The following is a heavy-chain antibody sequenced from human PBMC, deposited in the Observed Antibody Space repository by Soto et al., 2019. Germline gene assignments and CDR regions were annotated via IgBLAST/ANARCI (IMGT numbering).Heavy chain of an antibody. CDR3: ARGWFGDLYYYYGMDV. CDR2: INHSGTT. D-gene: IGHD3-10*01. Sequence: SETLSLTCAVYGGSFSGYYWSWIRQPPGKGLEWIGEINHSGTTNYIPSLKSRVTISVDTSKNQFSLKLSSVTAADTAVYYCARGWFGDLYYYYGMDVWGQGPTVTGS. J-gene: IGHJ6*02. V-gene: IGHV4-34*01. CDR1: GGSFSGYY.